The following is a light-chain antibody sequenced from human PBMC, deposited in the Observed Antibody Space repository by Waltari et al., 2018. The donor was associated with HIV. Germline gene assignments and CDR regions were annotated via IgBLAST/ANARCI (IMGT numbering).Light chain of an antibody. CDR2: RNN. V-gene: IGLV1-47*01. J-gene: IGLJ2*01. Sequence: QSVLTQPPSASGTPGQRVTISCSGTSSNIGSTSVYWYQQLPGTAPNLLIYRNNQRPSGVPDRFSGSKSGTSASLAISGLRSEDEADYYCAAWDDSLSGVVIGGGTKLTVL. CDR3: AAWDDSLSGVV. CDR1: SSNIGSTS.